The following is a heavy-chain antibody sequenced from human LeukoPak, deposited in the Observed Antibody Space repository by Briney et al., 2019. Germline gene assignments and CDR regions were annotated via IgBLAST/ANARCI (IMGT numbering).Heavy chain of an antibody. D-gene: IGHD3-9*01. CDR3: ARDDYDIFTDSVRGGYFDL. J-gene: IGHJ2*01. CDR2: IWYDGSNE. CDR1: GFTFSSYG. V-gene: IGHV3-33*01. Sequence: GGSLRLSCAASGFTFSSYGMHWVRQAPGKGLEWEAIIWYDGSNEYYAESVKGRFTISRDNSKNTLYLQLNSLRDEDTAVYYCARDDYDIFTDSVRGGYFDLWGPGTLVTVSS.